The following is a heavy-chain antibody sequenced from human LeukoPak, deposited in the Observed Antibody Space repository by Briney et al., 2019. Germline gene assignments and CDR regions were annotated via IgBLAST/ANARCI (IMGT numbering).Heavy chain of an antibody. CDR3: ARLMEVTMIFDH. CDR1: GYSISSGYY. J-gene: IGHJ4*02. D-gene: IGHD2-21*02. V-gene: IGHV4-61*01. CDR2: IYYSGST. Sequence: SETLSLTCTVSGYSISSGYYWGWIRQPPGKGLEWIGYIYYSGSTNYNPSLKSRVTISVDTSKNQFSLKLSSVTAADTAMYYCARLMEVTMIFDHWGQGILVTVSS.